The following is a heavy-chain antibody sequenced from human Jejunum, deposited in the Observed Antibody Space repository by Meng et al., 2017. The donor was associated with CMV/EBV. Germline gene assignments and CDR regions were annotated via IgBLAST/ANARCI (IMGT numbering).Heavy chain of an antibody. CDR3: AVGASRSDH. CDR1: YLCFGLCD. CDR2: ISFDGSYR. J-gene: IGHJ5*02. Sequence: LACTASYLCFGLCDMPWVRQAPGKGLEWVAVISFDGSYRYYATSVKGRFTISRDSSKNTLYLDMTSLKPEDTAVYSCAVGASRSDHWGQGALVTVSS. D-gene: IGHD1-26*01. V-gene: IGHV3-30*03.